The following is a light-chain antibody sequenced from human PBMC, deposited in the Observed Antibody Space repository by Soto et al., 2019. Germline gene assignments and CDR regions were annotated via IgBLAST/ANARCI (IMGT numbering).Light chain of an antibody. CDR2: GAS. CDR3: QQYHNWPPQYT. J-gene: IGKJ2*01. CDR1: QTISSN. Sequence: EIVMTQSPATLSVSPGERASLSCRASQTISSNLAWYQQKPGQAPRLLIHGASTRATGVPARFSGSGSGTEFTLTITSLLSEDFAVYYCQQYHNWPPQYTFGQGTQLQI. V-gene: IGKV3-15*01.